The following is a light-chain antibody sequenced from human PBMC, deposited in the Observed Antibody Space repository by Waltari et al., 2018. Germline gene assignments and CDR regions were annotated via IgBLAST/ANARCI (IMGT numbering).Light chain of an antibody. CDR1: RRDVGYYSY. CDR2: EVT. J-gene: IGLJ3*02. V-gene: IGLV2-14*01. Sequence: QSALTQPASVSGSRGQSIPISCHGTRRDVGYYSYVSWYQQNPGTAPKVLIYEVTRRPSGVSNRFSGSKSGNTASLTISGLQAEDEAAYYCTAYTTNSTALFAGGTKLTVL. CDR3: TAYTTNSTAL.